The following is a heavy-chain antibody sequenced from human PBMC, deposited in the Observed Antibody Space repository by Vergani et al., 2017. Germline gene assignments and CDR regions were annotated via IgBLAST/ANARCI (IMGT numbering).Heavy chain of an antibody. Sequence: QVQLQESGPGLVKPSETLSLTCTVSGGSISSYYWSWIRQPPGKGPEWIGYIYYSGSTNYNPPLKSRVTISVDTSKNQFSLKLSSVTAADTAVYYCARGVGLYYASSGYYSGYWYFDLWGRGTLVTVSS. J-gene: IGHJ2*01. CDR3: ARGVGLYYASSGYYSGYWYFDL. CDR1: GGSISSYY. CDR2: IYYSGST. D-gene: IGHD3-22*01. V-gene: IGHV4-59*01.